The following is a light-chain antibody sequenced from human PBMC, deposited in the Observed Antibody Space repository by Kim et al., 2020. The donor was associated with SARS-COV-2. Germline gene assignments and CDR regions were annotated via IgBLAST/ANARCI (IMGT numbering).Light chain of an antibody. V-gene: IGLV3-19*01. CDR2: GKN. CDR3: NSRDNSGDHVV. Sequence: SSVLTQDPAVSVALGQTVRITCQGDSLRTYYASWYQQKPGQAPILVIFGKNNRPSGIPDRFSGSSSGNTASLTVTGAQAVDEADYYCNSRDNSGDHVVFG. J-gene: IGLJ2*01. CDR1: SLRTYY.